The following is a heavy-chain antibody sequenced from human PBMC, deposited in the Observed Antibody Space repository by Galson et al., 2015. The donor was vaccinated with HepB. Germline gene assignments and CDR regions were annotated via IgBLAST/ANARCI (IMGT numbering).Heavy chain of an antibody. CDR1: GYNFTNYW. V-gene: IGHV5-51*01. CDR2: LHPSGSTC. Sequence: QSGAEVKKPGEPLKISCKASGYNFTNYWIAWVRQKPGKGLEWMGILHPSGSTCIYRLSVQGRVTLSADKSIGAAFLQWNRLKASDTAIYYCARRGGSSITADGGNWFDSWGQGTPVSVAS. D-gene: IGHD5-24*01. J-gene: IGHJ5*01. CDR3: ARRGGSSITADGGNWFDS.